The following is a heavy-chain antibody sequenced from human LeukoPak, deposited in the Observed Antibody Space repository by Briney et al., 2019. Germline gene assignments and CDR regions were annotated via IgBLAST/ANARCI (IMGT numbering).Heavy chain of an antibody. Sequence: PGGSLRLSCTASGFTSGDYAMNWFRQAPGKGLEWVGCIRSKAYGATTEYAASVKGRVTISRDDSKSIAYLQMTNLKIEDTAVYYCSRGGMIVVVITSDDAFDMWGQGTMVTVSS. J-gene: IGHJ3*02. CDR3: SRGGMIVVVITSDDAFDM. D-gene: IGHD3-22*01. CDR2: IRSKAYGATT. V-gene: IGHV3-49*03. CDR1: GFTSGDYA.